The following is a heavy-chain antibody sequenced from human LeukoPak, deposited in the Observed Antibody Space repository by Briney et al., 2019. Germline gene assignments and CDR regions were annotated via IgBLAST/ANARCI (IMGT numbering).Heavy chain of an antibody. J-gene: IGHJ6*02. Sequence: GGSLRLSCAASGFTLSIHNMNWVRQAPGKGLEWLSYISSSGSTIYYADSVQGRFTISRDTAKNSLYLRMNSLRDDDTAVYYCVRESPSGFYYHYAMDVWGQGTTVSVSS. CDR3: VRESPSGFYYHYAMDV. CDR2: ISSSGSTI. CDR1: GFTLSIHN. V-gene: IGHV3-48*02.